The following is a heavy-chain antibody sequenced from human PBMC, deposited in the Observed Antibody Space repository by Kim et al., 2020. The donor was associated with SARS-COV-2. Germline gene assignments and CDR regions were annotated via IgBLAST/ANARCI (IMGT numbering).Heavy chain of an antibody. Sequence: SETLSLTCAVYGGSFSGYYWSWIRQPPGKGLEWIGEINHSGSTNYNPSLKSRVTISVDTSKNQFSLKLSSVTAADTAVYYCARGLHVRAAAGRGPKDWFDPWGQGTLVTVSS. CDR3: ARGLHVRAAAGRGPKDWFDP. V-gene: IGHV4-34*01. CDR2: INHSGST. J-gene: IGHJ5*02. D-gene: IGHD6-13*01. CDR1: GGSFSGYY.